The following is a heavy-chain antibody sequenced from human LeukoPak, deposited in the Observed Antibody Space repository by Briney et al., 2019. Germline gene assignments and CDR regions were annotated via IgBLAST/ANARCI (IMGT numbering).Heavy chain of an antibody. CDR1: GYSFTSYW. CDR2: IYPGDSDT. V-gene: IGHV5-51*01. J-gene: IGHJ4*02. Sequence: GESLKISCKGSGYSFTSYWIGWVRQMPGKGLEWMGIIYPGDSDTRYSPSFQGQVTISADKSISTAYLQWSSLKASDTAMYYCARLAGPIYYGSGGFGDRGQGTLVTVSS. CDR3: ARLAGPIYYGSGGFGD. D-gene: IGHD3-10*01.